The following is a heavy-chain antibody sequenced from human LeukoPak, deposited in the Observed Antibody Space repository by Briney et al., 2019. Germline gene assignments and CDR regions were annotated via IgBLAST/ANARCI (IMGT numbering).Heavy chain of an antibody. J-gene: IGHJ4*02. Sequence: ASVKVSCKASGYTFTGYYMHWVRQAPGQGLEWMGWINPNSGGTNYAQKFQGRVTMTRDTSISTAYMELSRLRSDDTAVYYCARAGRRGGYNPGAYFDYWGQGTLVTVSS. V-gene: IGHV1-2*02. CDR1: GYTFTGYY. D-gene: IGHD5-24*01. CDR2: INPNSGGT. CDR3: ARAGRRGGYNPGAYFDY.